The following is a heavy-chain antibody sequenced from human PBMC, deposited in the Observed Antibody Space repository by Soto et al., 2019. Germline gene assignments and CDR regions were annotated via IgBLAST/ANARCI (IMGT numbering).Heavy chain of an antibody. V-gene: IGHV3-23*01. CDR3: AKDSPDRYGYYFDY. CDR2: ISGSGGRT. D-gene: IGHD5-18*01. J-gene: IGHJ4*02. Sequence: EVQLLESGGGLVQPGGSLRLSCAASGFTFSSYAMSWVRQAPGKGLEWVSAISGSGGRTYYADSVKGRFTISRDNSKNVLYLQMSCLRGEDAAVYYCAKDSPDRYGYYFDYWGQGSLVTVSS. CDR1: GFTFSSYA.